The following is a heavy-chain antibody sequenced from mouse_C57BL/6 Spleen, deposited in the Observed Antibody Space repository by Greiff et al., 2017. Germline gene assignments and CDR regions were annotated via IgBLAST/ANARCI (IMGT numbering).Heavy chain of an antibody. CDR2: INYDGSST. Sequence: DVQLVESEGGLVQPGSSMKLSCTASGFTFSDYYMAWVRQVPEKGLEWVANINYDGSSTYYLDSLKSRFIISRDNAKNILYLQMSSLKSEDTATYYCARYDYDGDVYYAMDYWGQGTSVTVSS. J-gene: IGHJ4*01. D-gene: IGHD2-4*01. V-gene: IGHV5-16*01. CDR1: GFTFSDYY. CDR3: ARYDYDGDVYYAMDY.